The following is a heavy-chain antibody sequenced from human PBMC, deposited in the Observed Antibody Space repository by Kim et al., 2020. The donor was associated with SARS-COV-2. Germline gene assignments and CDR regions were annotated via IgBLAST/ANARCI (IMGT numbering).Heavy chain of an antibody. Sequence: GGSLRLSCAASGFTFGDYAMHWVRQAPGKGLEWVSGISWNSGSIGYADSVKGRFTISRDNAKNSLYLQMNSLRAEDTALYYCAKADRGDYVYYYYGMDVWGQGTTVTVSS. V-gene: IGHV3-9*01. J-gene: IGHJ6*02. CDR3: AKADRGDYVYYYYGMDV. D-gene: IGHD4-17*01. CDR2: ISWNSGSI. CDR1: GFTFGDYA.